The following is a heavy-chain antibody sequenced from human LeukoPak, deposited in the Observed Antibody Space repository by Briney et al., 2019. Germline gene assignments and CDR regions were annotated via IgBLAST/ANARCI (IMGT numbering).Heavy chain of an antibody. D-gene: IGHD2-15*01. Sequence: GGSLRLSCAASGFTFSSYWMHWVRQAPGKGLVWVSRINSDGSSTSYADSVKGRFTVSRDNAKNTLYLQMNSLRAEDTAVYYCAREWVVADNRIDYWGQGTLVTVSS. V-gene: IGHV3-74*01. CDR2: INSDGSST. CDR1: GFTFSSYW. CDR3: AREWVVADNRIDY. J-gene: IGHJ4*02.